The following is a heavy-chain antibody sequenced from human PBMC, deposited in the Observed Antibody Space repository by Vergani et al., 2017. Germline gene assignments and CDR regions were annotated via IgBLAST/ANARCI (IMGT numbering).Heavy chain of an antibody. J-gene: IGHJ6*03. CDR1: GGSFSGYY. D-gene: IGHD3-10*01. V-gene: IGHV4-34*01. CDR2: IYYSGST. Sequence: QVQLQQWGAGLLKPSETLSLTCAVYGGSFSGYYWSWIRQPPGKGLEWIGYIYYSGSTYYNPSLKSRVTISVDTSKNQFSLKLSSVTAADTAVYYCARLLSHYYYYYMDVWGKGTTVTVSS. CDR3: ARLLSHYYYYYMDV.